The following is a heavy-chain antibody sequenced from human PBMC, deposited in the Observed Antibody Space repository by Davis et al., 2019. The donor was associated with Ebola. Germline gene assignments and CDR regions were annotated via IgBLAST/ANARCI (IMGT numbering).Heavy chain of an antibody. D-gene: IGHD3-10*01. CDR2: INHSGST. Sequence: SQTLSLTCAVYGGSFSGYYWSWIRQPPGKGLEWIGEINHSGSTNYNPSLKSRVTISVDTSKNQFSLKLSSVTAADTAVYYCARARTLRWFGEYQFDYWGQGTLVTVSS. CDR1: GGSFSGYY. V-gene: IGHV4-34*01. J-gene: IGHJ4*02. CDR3: ARARTLRWFGEYQFDY.